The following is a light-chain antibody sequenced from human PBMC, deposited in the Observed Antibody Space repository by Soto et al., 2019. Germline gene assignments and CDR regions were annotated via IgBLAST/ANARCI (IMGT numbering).Light chain of an antibody. CDR2: EVT. V-gene: IGLV2-8*01. J-gene: IGLJ2*01. Sequence: QSVLTQPPSASGSPGQSVTISCAGTYSDIGDYNYVSWYQQHPDKVPKLIIYEVTKRPSGVPDRFSCSKSGYTASLTVSDLQPADEAVYYCSSYSGTNSNVIFGGGTKLTVL. CDR1: YSDIGDYNY. CDR3: SSYSGTNSNVI.